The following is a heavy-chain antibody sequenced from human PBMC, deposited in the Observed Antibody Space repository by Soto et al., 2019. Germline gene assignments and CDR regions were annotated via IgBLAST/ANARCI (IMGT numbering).Heavy chain of an antibody. CDR2: INPNSGGT. CDR3: ARERVAGIYYFDY. D-gene: IGHD6-19*01. CDR1: GYTFTGYY. Sequence: ASVKVSCKASGYTFTGYYMHWVRQAPGQGLEWMGWINPNSGGTNYAQKFQGWVTMTRDTSISTAYMELSRPRSDDTAVYYCARERVAGIYYFDYWGQGTLVTVSS. J-gene: IGHJ4*02. V-gene: IGHV1-2*04.